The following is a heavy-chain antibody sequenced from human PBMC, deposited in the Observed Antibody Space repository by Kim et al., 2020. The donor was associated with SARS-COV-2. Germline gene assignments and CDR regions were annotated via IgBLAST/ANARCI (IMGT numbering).Heavy chain of an antibody. V-gene: IGHV1-8*01. D-gene: IGHD3-10*02. J-gene: IGHJ5*02. Sequence: ASVKVSCKASGYTFTSYDINWVRQATGQGLEWMGWMNPNSGNTGYAQKFQGRVTMTRNTSISTAYMELSSLRSEDTAVYYCARVLSSAAHYNWFDPWGQGTLVTVSS. CDR3: ARVLSSAAHYNWFDP. CDR1: GYTFTSYD. CDR2: MNPNSGNT.